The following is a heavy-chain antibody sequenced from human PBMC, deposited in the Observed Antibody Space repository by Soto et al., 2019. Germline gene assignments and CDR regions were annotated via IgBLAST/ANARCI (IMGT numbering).Heavy chain of an antibody. J-gene: IGHJ3*02. Sequence: ASVKVSCKASGYTFTSYYMHWVRQAPGQGLEWMGIINPSGGSTSYAQKFQGRVTMTRDTSTSTVYMELSSLRSEDTAVYYCARGYYYDSSGYLGGPRPDAFDIWGQGTMVTVSS. CDR3: ARGYYYDSSGYLGGPRPDAFDI. CDR1: GYTFTSYY. CDR2: INPSGGST. V-gene: IGHV1-46*01. D-gene: IGHD3-22*01.